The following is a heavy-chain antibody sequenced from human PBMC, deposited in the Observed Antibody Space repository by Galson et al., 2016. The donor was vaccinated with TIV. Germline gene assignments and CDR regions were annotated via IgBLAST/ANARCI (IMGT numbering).Heavy chain of an antibody. CDR3: AKGKGSSCYSGADY. CDR1: GFTFSSYA. V-gene: IGHV3-23*01. D-gene: IGHD2-2*02. J-gene: IGHJ4*02. CDR2: ISGSGHNT. Sequence: SLRLSCAATGFTFSSYAMNWVRQAPGKGLEWVSAISGSGHNTFYAGTVKGRFTISRDTSKNTLYLQMSSLRAEDTAPYYCAKGKGSSCYSGADYWGQGTLVTVSS.